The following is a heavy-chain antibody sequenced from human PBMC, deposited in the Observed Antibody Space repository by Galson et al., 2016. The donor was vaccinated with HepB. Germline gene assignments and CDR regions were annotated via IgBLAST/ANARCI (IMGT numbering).Heavy chain of an antibody. J-gene: IGHJ3*02. CDR3: ARDHRRWNYDPDAFDM. Sequence: SLRLSCAASGFIFSEFYMAWIRQAPGKGLEWVSQISSTGTTTHSADSVKGRFTISRDNTKNSLYLQMNSMRAEDTAVYYRARDHRRWNYDPDAFDMWGQGTMVTVSS. V-gene: IGHV3-11*01. D-gene: IGHD1-7*01. CDR2: ISSTGTTT. CDR1: GFIFSEFY.